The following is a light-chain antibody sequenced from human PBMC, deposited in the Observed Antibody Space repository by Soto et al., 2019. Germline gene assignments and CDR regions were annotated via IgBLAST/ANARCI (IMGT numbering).Light chain of an antibody. Sequence: DIQMTQSPSSLSASVGDRVTITCRASQSINNYLSWYQQKSGKAPDRLIFGASTLDSGVPSRFSGSGSGTNFTLTISGLQPEDFANYVCQPTFSSPLTFGGGTKVDIK. J-gene: IGKJ4*01. CDR2: GAS. CDR1: QSINNY. CDR3: QPTFSSPLT. V-gene: IGKV1-39*01.